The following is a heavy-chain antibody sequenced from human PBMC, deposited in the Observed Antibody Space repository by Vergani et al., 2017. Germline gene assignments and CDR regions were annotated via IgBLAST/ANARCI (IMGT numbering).Heavy chain of an antibody. Sequence: QVQLQQWGAALLKPSETLSLTCAVYAGSFSGYYWSWIRQPPGKGLVWFGEINHIGSTNSNPSLKSQFTVSVYKSKNQFSLKLSSVSAADTAVYYCAREDDSSGYGGYAFDIWGQGTMVTVSS. CDR3: AREDDSSGYGGYAFDI. CDR1: AGSFSGYY. V-gene: IGHV4-34*01. D-gene: IGHD3-22*01. CDR2: INHIGST. J-gene: IGHJ3*02.